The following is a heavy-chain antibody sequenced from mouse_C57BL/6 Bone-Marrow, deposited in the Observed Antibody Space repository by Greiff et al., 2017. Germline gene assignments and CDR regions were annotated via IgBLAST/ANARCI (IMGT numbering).Heavy chain of an antibody. V-gene: IGHV5-12*01. CDR1: GFTFSDYY. CDR2: ISNGGGST. CDR3: ARGEAYYSNPAWFAY. J-gene: IGHJ3*01. Sequence: EVKLVESGGGLVQPGGSLKLSCAASGFTFSDYYMYWVRQTPEKRLEWVAYISNGGGSTYYPDTVKGRFTISRDNAKNTLYLQMSRLKSEDTAMYYGARGEAYYSNPAWFAYWGQGTLVTVSA. D-gene: IGHD2-5*01.